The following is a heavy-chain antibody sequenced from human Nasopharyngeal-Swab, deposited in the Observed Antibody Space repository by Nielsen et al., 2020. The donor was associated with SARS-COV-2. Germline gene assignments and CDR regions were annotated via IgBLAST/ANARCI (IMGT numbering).Heavy chain of an antibody. CDR1: GGTFSSYA. Sequence: SVKVSCKASGGTFSSYAISWVRQAPGQGLEWMGGIIPIFGIANYAQKFQGRVTITADESTSTAYMELSSLRSDDTAVYYCARDLSDYYGSGSYYNHYREDAFDIWGQGTMVTVSS. V-gene: IGHV1-69*13. J-gene: IGHJ3*02. CDR2: IIPIFGIA. D-gene: IGHD3-10*01. CDR3: ARDLSDYYGSGSYYNHYREDAFDI.